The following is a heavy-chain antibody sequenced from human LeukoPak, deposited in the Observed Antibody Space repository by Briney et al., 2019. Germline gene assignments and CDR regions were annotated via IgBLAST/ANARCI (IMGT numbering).Heavy chain of an antibody. V-gene: IGHV4-59*01. D-gene: IGHD6-13*01. CDR1: GGSISSYY. Sequence: PSETLSLTCTVSGGSISSYYWSWIRQPPGKGLDWTGYIYYSGSTNYNPSLKSRVTISVDTSKNQFSLKLSSVTAADTAVYYCAREGGQQLVVPGFDPWGQGTLVTVSS. J-gene: IGHJ5*02. CDR2: IYYSGST. CDR3: AREGGQQLVVPGFDP.